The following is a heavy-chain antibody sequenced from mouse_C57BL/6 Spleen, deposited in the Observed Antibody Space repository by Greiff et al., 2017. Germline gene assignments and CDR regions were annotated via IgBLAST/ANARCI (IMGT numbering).Heavy chain of an antibody. CDR2: IRSKSNNYAT. J-gene: IGHJ3*01. CDR3: VRRYGCDGFLFAY. CDR1: GFSFNTYA. Sequence: EVQVVESGGGLVQPKGSLKLSCAVSGFSFNTYAMNWVRQAPGKGLEWVARIRSKSNNYATYYVDSVKDRITISRDDSESMLYLQMNNLKTEDTAMYYWVRRYGCDGFLFAYWGQGTLVTVSA. D-gene: IGHD2-2*01. V-gene: IGHV10-1*01.